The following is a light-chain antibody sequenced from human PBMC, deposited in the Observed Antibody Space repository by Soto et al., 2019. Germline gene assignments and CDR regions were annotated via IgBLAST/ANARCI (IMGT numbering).Light chain of an antibody. CDR2: GAS. Sequence: ETVMTQSPATLSVSPGERVTLSCRASQSVDSRLAWYQQKPGQAPRLLIFGASTRATGIPASFSGSGSETDFTLTISSLQSEDFAVYYCQQYSSWPLTFCGGTKVDLK. V-gene: IGKV3-15*01. CDR1: QSVDSR. J-gene: IGKJ4*01. CDR3: QQYSSWPLT.